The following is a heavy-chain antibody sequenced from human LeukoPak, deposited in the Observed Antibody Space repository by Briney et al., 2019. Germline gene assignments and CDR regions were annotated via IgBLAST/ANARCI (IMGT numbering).Heavy chain of an antibody. J-gene: IGHJ4*02. CDR1: GFIFSDYY. CDR2: ISSSGSTM. Sequence: PGGSLRLSCAACGFIFSDYYMSWIRQAPGKGLEWVSYISSSGSTMYYTDSVKGRFTISRDNAKDSLYLQMNSLRAEDTAVYYCAKETEQWLTDYWGQGTLVTVSS. CDR3: AKETEQWLTDY. D-gene: IGHD6-19*01. V-gene: IGHV3-11*01.